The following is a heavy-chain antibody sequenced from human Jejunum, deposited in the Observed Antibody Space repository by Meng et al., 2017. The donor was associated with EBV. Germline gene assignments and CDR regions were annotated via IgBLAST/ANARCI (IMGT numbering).Heavy chain of an antibody. J-gene: IGHJ5*02. CDR3: VRGPPPDT. CDR2: INSDGSKT. CDR1: GFTLSSYW. V-gene: IGHV3-74*01. Sequence: EGQVVASGGGLVQPGDSLRLSCAASGFTLSSYWMHWVRQAPGKGLVWVSRINSDGSKTNYADSVKGRFTISRDIAKNTLYLQLNSLRADDTAVYYCVRGPPPDTWGQGTLVTVSS.